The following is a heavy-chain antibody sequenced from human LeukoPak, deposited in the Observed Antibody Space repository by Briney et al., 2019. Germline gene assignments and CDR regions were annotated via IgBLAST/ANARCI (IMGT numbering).Heavy chain of an antibody. CDR1: GGSFSGYY. D-gene: IGHD3-16*01. V-gene: IGHV4-34*01. J-gene: IGHJ3*02. Sequence: SETLSLTCSVYGGSFSGYYWSWIRQPPGKGLEWIGEINHSGSTNYNPSLKSRVTISVDTSKNQFSLKLSSVTAADTAVYYCRGVGAFDIWGQGTMVTVSS. CDR2: INHSGST. CDR3: RGVGAFDI.